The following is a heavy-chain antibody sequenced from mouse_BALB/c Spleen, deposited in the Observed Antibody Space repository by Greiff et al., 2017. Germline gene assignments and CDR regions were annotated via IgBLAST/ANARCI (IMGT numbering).Heavy chain of an antibody. CDR1: GYTFTSYY. V-gene: IGHV1S16*01. Sequence: VQLQQSGAELVKPGASVKLSCKASGYTFTSYYMYWVKQRPGQGLEWIGEINPSNGGTNFNEKFKSKATLTVDKSSSTAYMQLSSLTSEDSAVYYCTIEYGNYLPYWGQGTLFTVSA. CDR3: TIEYGNYLPY. CDR2: INPSNGGT. J-gene: IGHJ3*01. D-gene: IGHD2-10*02.